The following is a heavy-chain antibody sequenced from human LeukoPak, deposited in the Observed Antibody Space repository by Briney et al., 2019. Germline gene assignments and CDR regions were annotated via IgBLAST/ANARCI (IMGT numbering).Heavy chain of an antibody. Sequence: TGGSLRFSCAASGFTFSSSAISWVRQAPGKGLEWVSAIGAAGSPTFYADFVKGRFTISSDNSKNTLFLQMNSLRVEDTALYYCAKGYVTTGFFDSWGQGTLVTVSS. V-gene: IGHV3-23*01. CDR2: IGAAGSPT. CDR1: GFTFSSSA. CDR3: AKGYVTTGFFDS. D-gene: IGHD1-1*01. J-gene: IGHJ4*02.